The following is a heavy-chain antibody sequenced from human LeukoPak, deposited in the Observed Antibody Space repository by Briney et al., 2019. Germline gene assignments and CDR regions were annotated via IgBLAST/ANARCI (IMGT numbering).Heavy chain of an antibody. Sequence: SETLSLTCAVSGGSISNHYWSWIRQPPGKGLEWIGYLSYTGSTNYNPSLESRVTISGDTSKNQFSLKLSSVTAADTAVYYRARLQGRGDNYLDFWGQGALVTVSS. CDR1: GGSISNHY. CDR3: ARLQGRGDNYLDF. CDR2: LSYTGST. J-gene: IGHJ4*02. V-gene: IGHV4-59*08. D-gene: IGHD7-27*01.